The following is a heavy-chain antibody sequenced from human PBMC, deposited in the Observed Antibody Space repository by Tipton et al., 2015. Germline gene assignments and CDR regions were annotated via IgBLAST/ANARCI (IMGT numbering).Heavy chain of an antibody. V-gene: IGHV3-11*01. J-gene: IGHJ3*02. CDR1: GFTLSDYY. CDR3: ASIPLREQLWWGDAFDI. D-gene: IGHD5-18*01. CDR2: ISNSGNTI. Sequence: SLRLSCAASGFTLSDYYMSWIRQAPGKGLEWFSYISNSGNTIYYADSVKGRFTISRDNAKNSLYLQINSLRAEDTAMYYCASIPLREQLWWGDAFDIWGQGTMVIVS.